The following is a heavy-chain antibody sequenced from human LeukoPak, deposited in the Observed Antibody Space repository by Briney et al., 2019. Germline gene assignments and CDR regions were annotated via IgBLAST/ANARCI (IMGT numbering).Heavy chain of an antibody. Sequence: PSETLSLTCIVSGGSISSSSYYWGWIRQPPGKGLEWIGSIYYSGHTYYNPSLKSRVTISVDTSKNQFSLKLRSVTAADTAVYYCARQGGSGSGSYTFDYWGQGTLVTVSS. J-gene: IGHJ4*02. V-gene: IGHV4-39*01. CDR2: IYYSGHT. CDR3: ARQGGSGSGSYTFDY. CDR1: GGSISSSSYY. D-gene: IGHD3-10*01.